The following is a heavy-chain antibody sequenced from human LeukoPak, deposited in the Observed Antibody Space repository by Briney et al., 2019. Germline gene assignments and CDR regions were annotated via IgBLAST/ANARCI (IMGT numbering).Heavy chain of an antibody. CDR1: GFTFSSYA. CDR2: ISGSGSTT. J-gene: IGHJ4*02. Sequence: GGSLRLSCAASGFTFSSYAMSWVRQAPGKGLEWVSVISGSGSTTYYADSVKGRFTASRDNSKNKLYLQMNSLRAEDTAVYYCAKDLYYYGSDYWGQGTLVTVSS. V-gene: IGHV3-23*01. D-gene: IGHD3-10*01. CDR3: AKDLYYYGSDY.